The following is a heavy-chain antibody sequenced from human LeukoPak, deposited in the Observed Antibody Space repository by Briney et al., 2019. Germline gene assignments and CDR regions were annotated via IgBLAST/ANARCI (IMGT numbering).Heavy chain of an antibody. Sequence: GGSLRLSCAASGFTVSSNYMSWVRQAPGKGPEWLSGISASGHYTYYADSVKGRFTISRDNFKNTLYIDMNSLRAEDTAVYYCAKDGSWGDYYFYFYMDVWGQGTTVTVSS. V-gene: IGHV3-23*01. D-gene: IGHD3-16*01. CDR1: GFTVSSNY. J-gene: IGHJ6*03. CDR3: AKDGSWGDYYFYFYMDV. CDR2: ISASGHYT.